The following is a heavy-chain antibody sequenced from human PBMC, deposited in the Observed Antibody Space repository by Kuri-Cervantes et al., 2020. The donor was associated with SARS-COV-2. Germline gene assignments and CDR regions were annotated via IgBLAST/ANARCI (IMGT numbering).Heavy chain of an antibody. CDR1: ETTFPNYD. D-gene: IGHD2-2*01. J-gene: IGHJ6*03. CDR3: ARGVDCTSITCDAAWGYYYYYMDV. V-gene: IGHV1-8*01. CDR2: VKTNSGNT. Sequence: ASVKVSCKAPETTFPNYDINWVRQATGQGLEWMGMVKTNSGNTLYAQIFQGRVTMTRDTSTSTAYMELSNLRSEDTAVYYCARGVDCTSITCDAAWGYYYYYMDVWGKGTTVTVSS.